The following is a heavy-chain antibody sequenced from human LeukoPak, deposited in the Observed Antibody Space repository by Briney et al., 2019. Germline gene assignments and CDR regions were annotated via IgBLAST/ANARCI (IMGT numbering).Heavy chain of an antibody. CDR3: ARDRAAVAGTGDY. CDR1: GYTFTGYY. J-gene: IGHJ4*02. V-gene: IGHV1-2*02. CDR2: INPNSGGT. Sequence: GASVKVSCKASGYTFTGYYMHWVRQAPGQGLEWMGWINPNSGGTNYAQKLQGRVTMTTDTSTSTAYMELRSLRSDDTAVYYCARDRAAVAGTGDYWGQGTLVTVSS. D-gene: IGHD6-19*01.